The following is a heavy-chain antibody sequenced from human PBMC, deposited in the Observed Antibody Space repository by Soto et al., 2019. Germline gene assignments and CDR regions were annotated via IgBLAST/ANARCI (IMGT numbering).Heavy chain of an antibody. Sequence: SETLSLTCTVSGGXISSSSXXWGXIRXPPGKGLEXIGSIYYXXSPYYNPSLKSRVTISVDTSKNQFSRKLSSVTAADTAVYYCARLMYYDILTGYYTPSNYYMDVWGKGTTVTVSS. V-gene: IGHV4-39*01. CDR1: GGXISSSSXX. J-gene: IGHJ6*03. CDR2: IYYXXSP. CDR3: ARLMYYDILTGYYTPSNYYMDV. D-gene: IGHD3-9*01.